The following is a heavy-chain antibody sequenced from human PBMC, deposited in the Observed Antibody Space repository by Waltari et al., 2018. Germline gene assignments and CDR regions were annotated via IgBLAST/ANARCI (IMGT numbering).Heavy chain of an antibody. CDR2: VDPEDGET. CDR3: ARAFDRYNWNDRNGY. Sequence: EVQLVQSGAEVKKPGATVKISCKASGYTFTDYYMHWVQQAPGKGLEWMGRVDPEDGETIYAEKFQGRVTITADTSTDTAYMELSSLRAEDTAVYYCARAFDRYNWNDRNGYWGQGTLVTVSS. D-gene: IGHD1-1*01. V-gene: IGHV1-69-2*01. J-gene: IGHJ4*02. CDR1: GYTFTDYY.